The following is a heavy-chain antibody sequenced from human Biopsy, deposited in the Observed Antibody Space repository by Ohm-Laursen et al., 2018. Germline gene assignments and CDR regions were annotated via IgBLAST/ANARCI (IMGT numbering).Heavy chain of an antibody. Sequence: PGTLSLTCAVSGASISDYYCVWIRQPAGQGLEWIGLIFTCGSPTYNPSLRSRVTMSVDTSKNQFTLKLSSVTAADTAIYYCAKGYTDYSDSSGFSYYFRYWGQGTLVTVSS. CDR3: AKGYTDYSDSSGFSYYFRY. D-gene: IGHD3-22*01. V-gene: IGHV4-4*07. J-gene: IGHJ4*02. CDR2: IFTCGSP. CDR1: GASISDYY.